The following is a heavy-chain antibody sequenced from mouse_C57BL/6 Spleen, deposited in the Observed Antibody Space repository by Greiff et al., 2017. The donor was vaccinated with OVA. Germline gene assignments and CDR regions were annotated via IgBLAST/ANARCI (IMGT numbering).Heavy chain of an antibody. D-gene: IGHD2-2*01. CDR1: GYTFTSYW. J-gene: IGHJ3*01. CDR3: ARGGMVRGFAY. CDR2: IYPSDSET. Sequence: VKLQQPGAELVRPGSSVKLSCKASGYTFTSYWMDWVKQRPGQGLEWIGNIYPSDSETHYNQKFKDKATLTVDKSSSTAYMQLSSLTSEDSAVYYCARGGMVRGFAYWGQGTLVTVSA. V-gene: IGHV1-61*01.